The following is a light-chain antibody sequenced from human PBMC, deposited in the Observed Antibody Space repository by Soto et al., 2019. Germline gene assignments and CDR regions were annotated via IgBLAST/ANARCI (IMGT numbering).Light chain of an antibody. CDR3: QQYYSIPRT. J-gene: IGKJ1*01. V-gene: IGKV4-1*01. CDR2: WAS. Sequence: DIVMTQSPESLAVSLGEMATTNCKSNQSVLYSSNNKDFLAWYQQKPGQPPKLLIYWASTRESGVPDRFSGSGSGTDFTLTISSLQAEDVAVYYCQQYYSIPRTFGQGTKVEIK. CDR1: QSVLYSSNNKDF.